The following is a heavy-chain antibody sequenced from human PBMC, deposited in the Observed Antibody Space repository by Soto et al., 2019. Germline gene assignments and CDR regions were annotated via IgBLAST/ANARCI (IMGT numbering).Heavy chain of an antibody. CDR3: ARDLGIAAADHGMDV. V-gene: IGHV1-69*08. CDR1: GGTFSSYT. J-gene: IGHJ6*02. D-gene: IGHD6-13*01. CDR2: IIPILGIA. Sequence: QVQLVQSGAEVKKPGSSVKVSCKASGGTFSSYTISWVRQAPGQGLEWMGRIIPILGIANYAQKFQGRVTITAEKSTSTAYMELSSLRSEDTAVYYCARDLGIAAADHGMDVWGQGTTVTVSS.